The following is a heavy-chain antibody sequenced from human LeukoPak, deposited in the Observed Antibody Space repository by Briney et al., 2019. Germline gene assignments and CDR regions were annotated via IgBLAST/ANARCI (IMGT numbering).Heavy chain of an antibody. CDR3: AKDARAYGSGPLDY. D-gene: IGHD3-10*01. V-gene: IGHV3-23*01. CDR2: ISTGGGST. CDR1: GFTFTHYW. Sequence: GGSLRLSCAASGFTFTHYWMNWVRQAPGKGLEWVSAISTGGGSTYYAASVKGRFTISRDNSKNTLYLQMNSLRAEDTAVYYCAKDARAYGSGPLDYWGQGTLVTVSS. J-gene: IGHJ4*02.